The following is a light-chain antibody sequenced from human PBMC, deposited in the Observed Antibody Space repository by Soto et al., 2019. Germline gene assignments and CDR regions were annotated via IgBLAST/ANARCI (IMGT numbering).Light chain of an antibody. CDR2: GAS. V-gene: IGKV3-20*01. J-gene: IGKJ2*01. CDR3: QQYGSSPYT. CDR1: QSVSSND. Sequence: EIVLTQSPGTLSLSPGERATLSCRASQSVSSNDLAWYQQKPGQAPRLLIYGASSRATGIPDRFSGSGSGTYFTFTISRLEPEDFAVYYCQQYGSSPYTFGQGTKLEIK.